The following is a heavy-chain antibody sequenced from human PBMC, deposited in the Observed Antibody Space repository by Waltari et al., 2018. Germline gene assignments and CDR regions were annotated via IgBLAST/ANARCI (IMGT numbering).Heavy chain of an antibody. CDR1: GFPFGSHW. J-gene: IGHJ4*02. D-gene: IGHD5-18*01. Sequence: EVQLVESGGGLVQPGGPLRLSCAASGFPFGSHWMHWVRQVPGKGLVWVSRINSDGTITAYAESVKGRFTISRDNAENTLYLHMSSLRAEDTAIYYCAKECVDTAICDYWSQGSLVTVSS. CDR3: AKECVDTAICDY. V-gene: IGHV3-74*01. CDR2: INSDGTIT.